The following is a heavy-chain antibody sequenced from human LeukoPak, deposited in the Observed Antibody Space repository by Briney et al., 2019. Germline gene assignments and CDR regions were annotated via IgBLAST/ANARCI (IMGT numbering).Heavy chain of an antibody. CDR3: TRGSSGRRDN. J-gene: IGHJ4*02. V-gene: IGHV1-8*01. D-gene: IGHD6-19*01. CDR1: GYTFTSCD. CDR2: MNPNSGNT. Sequence: GASVKVSCKASGYTFTSCDINWVRQATGQGLEWMGWMNPNSGNTGCGQSFQGRITMTRDISIGTAYMELSNLTSGDTAIYYCTRGSSGRRDNWGQGTLVTVSA.